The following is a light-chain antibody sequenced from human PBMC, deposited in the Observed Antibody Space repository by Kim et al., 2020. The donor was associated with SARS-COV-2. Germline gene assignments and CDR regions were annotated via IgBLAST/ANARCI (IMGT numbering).Light chain of an antibody. CDR3: MQGTLWPYT. CDR2: KVS. Sequence: DVVMTQSPLSLPVTLGQPASISCRSSQSLVYSDGNTYLNWFQQRPGQSPRRLIYKVSNRDSGVPDRFSGSGSGTDFTLKISRVEADDVGVYYCMQGTLWPYTFGQGTKLEI. J-gene: IGKJ2*01. CDR1: QSLVYSDGNTY. V-gene: IGKV2-30*01.